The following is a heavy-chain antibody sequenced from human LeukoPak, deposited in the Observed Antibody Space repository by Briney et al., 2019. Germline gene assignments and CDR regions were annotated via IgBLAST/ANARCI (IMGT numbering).Heavy chain of an antibody. CDR3: ATPAGPFGDYDN. CDR1: GGSTSSKSHY. J-gene: IGHJ4*02. Sequence: SETLSLTCTVSGGSTSSKSHYWGWIRQPPGKGLEWIGSIYYSGTTYYSPSLKSRVTISVDTSKNQFSLKLSSVTAADTAVYYCATPAGPFGDYDNWGQGTLVIVSS. V-gene: IGHV4-39*01. CDR2: IYYSGTT. D-gene: IGHD4-17*01.